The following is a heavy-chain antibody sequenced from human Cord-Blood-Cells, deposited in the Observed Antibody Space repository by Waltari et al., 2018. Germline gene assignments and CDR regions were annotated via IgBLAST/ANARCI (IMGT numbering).Heavy chain of an antibody. CDR1: GFTFSSYE. V-gene: IGHV3-48*03. Sequence: EVQLVESGGGLVQPGGSLRLSCAASGFTFSSYELNWVRQAPGKGWEWVSYISSSGRTIYYADSVKGRFTISRDNAKNSLYLQMNSLRAEDTAVYYCATAHNPYGDYSFDYYYYGMDVWGQGTTVTVSS. D-gene: IGHD4-17*01. CDR3: ATAHNPYGDYSFDYYYYGMDV. J-gene: IGHJ6*02. CDR2: ISSSGRTI.